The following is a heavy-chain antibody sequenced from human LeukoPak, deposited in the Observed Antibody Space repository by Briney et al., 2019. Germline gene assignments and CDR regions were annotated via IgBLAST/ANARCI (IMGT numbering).Heavy chain of an antibody. Sequence: SGTLSLTCAVYGGTFSRYYWSWIRQPPGKGLEWIGEINDSGGTYYNPSLKSRVTISVDTSNNQFSLKLSSVTAADTAVYYCASLIHDYDDTMRDYWGQGTLVTVSS. V-gene: IGHV4-34*01. CDR3: ASLIHDYDDTMRDY. D-gene: IGHD4-17*01. CDR1: GGTFSRYY. CDR2: INDSGGT. J-gene: IGHJ4*02.